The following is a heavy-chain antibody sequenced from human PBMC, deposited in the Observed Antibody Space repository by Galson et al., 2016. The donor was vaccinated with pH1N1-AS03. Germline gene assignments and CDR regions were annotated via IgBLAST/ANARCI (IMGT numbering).Heavy chain of an antibody. CDR3: AITAVADFEFDY. J-gene: IGHJ4*02. D-gene: IGHD6-19*01. CDR2: INPNSGGT. CDR1: GYTFTGYY. V-gene: IGHV1-2*02. Sequence: LVKVSCKASGYTFTGYYMHWVRQAPGQGLEWMGWINPNSGGTNYAQKFQGRVTMTRDTSISTAFMELSRLRSDDTAVYYCAITAVADFEFDYWGQGTLVTVSS.